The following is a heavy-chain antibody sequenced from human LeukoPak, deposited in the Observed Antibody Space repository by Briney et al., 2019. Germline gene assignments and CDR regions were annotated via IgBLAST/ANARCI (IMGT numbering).Heavy chain of an antibody. Sequence: PGRSLRLSCTASGFTFDDYAMHWVRQAPGKGLEWVSGISWNSGSIGYADSVKGRFTISRDNAKNSLYLQMNSLRAEDTALYYCAKDISVGSSWQNDAFDIWGQGTMVTVSS. J-gene: IGHJ3*02. D-gene: IGHD6-13*01. V-gene: IGHV3-9*01. CDR2: ISWNSGSI. CDR3: AKDISVGSSWQNDAFDI. CDR1: GFTFDDYA.